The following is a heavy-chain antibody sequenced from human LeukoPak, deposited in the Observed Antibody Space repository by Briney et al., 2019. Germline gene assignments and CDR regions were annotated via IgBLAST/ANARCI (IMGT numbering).Heavy chain of an antibody. J-gene: IGHJ5*02. D-gene: IGHD5-12*01. V-gene: IGHV3-64*01. Sequence: GGSLRLSCAASGFTFSSYAMHWVRQAPGKGLEYVSAISSNGGSTYYANSVKGRFIISRDNSKNTLYLQMGSLRAEDMAVYYCARDLTAWATAMEFDPWGQGTLVTVSS. CDR1: GFTFSSYA. CDR2: ISSNGGST. CDR3: ARDLTAWATAMEFDP.